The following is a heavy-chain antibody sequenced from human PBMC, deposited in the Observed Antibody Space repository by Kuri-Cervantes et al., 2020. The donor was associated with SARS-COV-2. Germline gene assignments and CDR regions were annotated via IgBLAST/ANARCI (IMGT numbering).Heavy chain of an antibody. CDR1: GFRFSDYY. D-gene: IGHD1-26*01. V-gene: IGHV3-11*01. CDR2: ISDSDDTI. J-gene: IGHJ3*01. CDR3: AKDKARGVGASTPDAFDL. Sequence: GGSLRLSCAASGFRFSDYYMSWIRQAPGKGLEWLSYISDSDDTIYYADSVKGRFTISRDNAKNSLYLQMNSLRVEDMALYYCAKDKARGVGASTPDAFDLWGQGTMVTVSS.